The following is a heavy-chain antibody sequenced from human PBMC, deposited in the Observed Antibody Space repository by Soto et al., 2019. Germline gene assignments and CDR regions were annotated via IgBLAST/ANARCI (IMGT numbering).Heavy chain of an antibody. J-gene: IGHJ6*03. Sequence: ASVKVSCKVSGYTLTELSKHCVRQAPGKGLEWMGGFDPEDGETIYAQKFQGRVTTTEDTSTDTAYMELSSLRSEDTAVYYCARGIRGRLVYYYYMDVWGKGTTVTVSS. CDR3: ARGIRGRLVYYYYMDV. V-gene: IGHV1-24*01. CDR2: FDPEDGET. D-gene: IGHD3-10*01. CDR1: GYTLTELS.